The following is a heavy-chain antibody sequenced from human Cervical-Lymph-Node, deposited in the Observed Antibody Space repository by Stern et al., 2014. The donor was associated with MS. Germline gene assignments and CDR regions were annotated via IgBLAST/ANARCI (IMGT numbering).Heavy chain of an antibody. CDR2: IDWDDEK. D-gene: IGHD2-2*01. CDR1: GFSLSSHGMG. V-gene: IGHV2-70*04. Sequence: QVPLKESGPALVKPTQTLTLTCTFSGFSLSSHGMGVSWIRQSPGKALVWLARIDWDDEKYYSTSLKTRLTISKDTSRNHVVLTVGNMDPVDSATYYCAHGSTSCYWADSWGQGTLVTVSS. J-gene: IGHJ4*02. CDR3: AHGSTSCYWADS.